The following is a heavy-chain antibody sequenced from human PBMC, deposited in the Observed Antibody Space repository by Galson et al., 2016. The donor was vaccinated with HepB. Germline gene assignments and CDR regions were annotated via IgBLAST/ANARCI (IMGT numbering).Heavy chain of an antibody. J-gene: IGHJ6*02. CDR2: FDPEDGET. CDR3: ATVSRNYYGMDV. CDR1: GYTLTELS. Sequence: SVKVSCKVSGYTLTELSMHWVRQAPGKGLEWMGGFDPEDGETIYAQKFQGRVTMTEDTSTDTASMELSSLRSEDTAVYYCATVSRNYYGMDVWGQGTTVTVSS. V-gene: IGHV1-24*01.